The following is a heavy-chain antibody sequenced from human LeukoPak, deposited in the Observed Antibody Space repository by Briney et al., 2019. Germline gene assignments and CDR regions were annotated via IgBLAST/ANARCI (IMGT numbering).Heavy chain of an antibody. CDR3: AKGADKLWFGEPTTYFDY. D-gene: IGHD3-10*01. CDR1: GFTFSSYT. Sequence: GGSLRLSCAASGFTFSSYTMNWVRQAPGKGLEWVSIISSGSSYIHYADSVKGRFTISRDNAKNSLYLQMNSLRAEDTAVYYCAKGADKLWFGEPTTYFDYWGQGTLVTVSS. J-gene: IGHJ4*02. CDR2: ISSGSSYI. V-gene: IGHV3-21*01.